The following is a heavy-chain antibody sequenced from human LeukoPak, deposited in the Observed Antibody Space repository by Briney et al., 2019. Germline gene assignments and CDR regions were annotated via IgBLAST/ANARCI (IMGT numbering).Heavy chain of an antibody. CDR2: IHPNTGNP. CDR1: GYTFTNYA. V-gene: IGHV7-4-1*02. J-gene: IGHJ6*03. CDR3: ARMGNPIFYYYMDV. Sequence: ASVKVSCKASGYTFTNYAMNWVRQAPGQGLEWMGWIHPNTGNPTYAQGFTGRFVFSLDTSVSTAYLQISSLKAEDTAVYYCARMGNPIFYYYMDVWGEGTTVTVSS. D-gene: IGHD7-27*01.